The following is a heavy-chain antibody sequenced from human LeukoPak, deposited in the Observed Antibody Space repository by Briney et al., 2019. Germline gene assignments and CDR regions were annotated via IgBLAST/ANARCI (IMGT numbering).Heavy chain of an antibody. CDR3: ARGSTAAGTSFDY. CDR1: GFTFSSYS. CDR2: ISSSSSYI. Sequence: PGRSLRLSCAASGFTFSSYSMNWVRHAPGKGLEWVSSISSSSSYIYYADSVKGRFTISRDNAKNSLYLQMNSLRAEDTAVYYCARGSTAAGTSFDYWGQGTLVTVSS. J-gene: IGHJ4*02. D-gene: IGHD6-13*01. V-gene: IGHV3-21*01.